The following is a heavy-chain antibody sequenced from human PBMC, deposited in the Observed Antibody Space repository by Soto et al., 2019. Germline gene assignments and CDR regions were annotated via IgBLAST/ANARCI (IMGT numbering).Heavy chain of an antibody. CDR3: AKDEGYCSGGSCYFYPV. D-gene: IGHD2-15*01. CDR1: GFTFSSYA. V-gene: IGHV3-23*01. Sequence: GGSLRLSCAASGFTFSSYAMSWVRQAPGKGLEWVSAISGSGGSTYYADSVKGRFTISRDNSKNTLYLQMNSLRTEDTAVYYCAKDEGYCSGGSCYFYPVWGQGTTVTVSS. J-gene: IGHJ6*02. CDR2: ISGSGGST.